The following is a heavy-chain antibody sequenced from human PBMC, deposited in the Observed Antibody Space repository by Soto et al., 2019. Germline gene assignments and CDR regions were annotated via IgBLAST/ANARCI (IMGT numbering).Heavy chain of an antibody. J-gene: IGHJ4*02. D-gene: IGHD1-26*01. CDR1: GFTFSSYW. V-gene: IGHV3-74*01. Sequence: GGSLRLSCAASGFTFSSYWMHWVRQVPGKGLLWVSRIDEYGSTINYADSVKGRFTISRDNARNTLYLEMNSLRAEDTALYYCTRDIGGQGAYWGPGTLVTVYS. CDR2: IDEYGSTI. CDR3: TRDIGGQGAY.